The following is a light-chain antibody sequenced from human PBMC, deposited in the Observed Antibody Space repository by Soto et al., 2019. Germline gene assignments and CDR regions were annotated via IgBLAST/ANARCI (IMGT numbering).Light chain of an antibody. V-gene: IGKV1-5*01. J-gene: IGKJ1*01. CDR2: AAS. CDR1: QTVTDY. Sequence: DIQMTQSPSSLSASVGDRVTITCRAGQTVTDYLNWYQQKPGKAPKVLIYAASNLQSGVPSRFSGSAAGTDFTLSISSLQPDDFATYYCHQYNSYFQTFGQGTKVDIK. CDR3: HQYNSYFQT.